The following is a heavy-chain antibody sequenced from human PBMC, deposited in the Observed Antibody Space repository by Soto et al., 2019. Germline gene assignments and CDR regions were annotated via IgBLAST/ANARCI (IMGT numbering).Heavy chain of an antibody. V-gene: IGHV1-18*01. CDR3: ARDTAPSDV. CDR2: ISGYNGHT. D-gene: IGHD4-17*01. Sequence: ASVKVCCKDCCYTFTTYGIRLLRQAPGQGLEWMGWISGYNGHTKYAQKFQGRVTITRDTSASTAYMELSSLRSEDTAVYYCARDTAPSDVWGQGTTVTVSS. J-gene: IGHJ6*02. CDR1: CYTFTTYG.